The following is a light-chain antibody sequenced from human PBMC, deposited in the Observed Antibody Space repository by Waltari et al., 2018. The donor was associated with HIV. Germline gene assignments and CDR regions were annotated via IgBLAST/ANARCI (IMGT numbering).Light chain of an antibody. CDR2: ADR. CDR1: NIAATKS. CDR3: QVWDGRGDPVI. J-gene: IGLJ2*01. Sequence: SYVLTQPPSVSVAPGQTARITCGGNNIAATKSVHWYRLNPGQAPVVVIYADRDRPSGIPDRFSGSSSGDTATLTSSRAEAGDEADYYCQVWDGRGDPVIFGGGTKLAVV. V-gene: IGLV3-21*02.